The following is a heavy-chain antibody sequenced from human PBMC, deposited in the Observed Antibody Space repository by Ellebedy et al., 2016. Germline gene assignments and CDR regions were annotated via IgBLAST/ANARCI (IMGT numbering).Heavy chain of an antibody. CDR3: ARDGGYSGYDCGY. J-gene: IGHJ4*02. CDR1: GGTFSSYG. CDR2: IVPILNIT. Sequence: ASVKVSCKASGGTFSSYGISWARQAPGQGLEWMGRIVPILNITNYAQKFQGRVTITRDTSASTAYMELSSLRSEDTAVYYCARDGGYSGYDCGYWGQGTLVTVSS. D-gene: IGHD5-12*01. V-gene: IGHV1-69*04.